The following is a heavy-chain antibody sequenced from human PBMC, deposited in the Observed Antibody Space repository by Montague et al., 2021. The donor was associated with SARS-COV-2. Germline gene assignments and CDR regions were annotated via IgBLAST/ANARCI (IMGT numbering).Heavy chain of an antibody. D-gene: IGHD6-13*01. V-gene: IGHV4-4*02. Sequence: SETLSLTCAVSGASVTSINWWSWVRQPPGRGLEWIAEIHHTGITNFNPSLRSRDSISLDTSKNLFSLTLNSVTAADTATYFCASHPVFQQLYSWGQGTLVSVSS. CDR2: IHHTGIT. CDR3: ASHPVFQQLYS. J-gene: IGHJ4*02. CDR1: GASVTSINW.